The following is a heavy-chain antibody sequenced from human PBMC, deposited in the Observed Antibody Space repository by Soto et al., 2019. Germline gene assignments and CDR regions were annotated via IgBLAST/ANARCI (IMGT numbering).Heavy chain of an antibody. V-gene: IGHV1-8*01. CDR2: MNPNSGNT. D-gene: IGHD5-12*01. CDR1: GNTFTSYD. CDR3: TRALPWGGYEPYYFDF. J-gene: IGHJ4*02. Sequence: QVQLVQSGAEVKKPGASVKVSCKASGNTFTSYDTNWVRQATGQGLEWMGWMNPNSGNTGYAQKFQGRVTMTRNTSISTAYMELSSLRSEDTAVYYCTRALPWGGYEPYYFDFWGQGTLVTVSS.